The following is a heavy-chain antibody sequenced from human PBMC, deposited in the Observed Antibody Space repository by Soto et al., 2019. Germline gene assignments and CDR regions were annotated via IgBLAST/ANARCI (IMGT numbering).Heavy chain of an antibody. CDR3: ARDGAVPAAIWAGDYYYGMDV. Sequence: QVQLVESGGGVVQPGRSLRLSCAASGFTFSSYGMHWVRQAPGKGLEWVAVIWYDGSNKYYADSVKGRFTISRDNSKNTLYLQMNSLRAEDTAVYYCARDGAVPAAIWAGDYYYGMDVWGQGTTVTVSS. V-gene: IGHV3-33*01. J-gene: IGHJ6*02. CDR1: GFTFSSYG. CDR2: IWYDGSNK. D-gene: IGHD2-2*01.